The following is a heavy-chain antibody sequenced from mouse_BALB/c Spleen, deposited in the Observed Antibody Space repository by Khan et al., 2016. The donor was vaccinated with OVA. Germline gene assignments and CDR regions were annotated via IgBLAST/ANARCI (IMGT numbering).Heavy chain of an antibody. CDR1: GFSLTTYG. Sequence: QVQLKQSGPGLVQPSQNLSITCTVSGFSLTTYGVHWVRQSPGKGLEWLGVIWSGGSTDYNAAFISRMSINKDTSKSQVFFEMNSLQGNYTAIYYGARNYDYDEGLAYWGQGTLVTVSA. V-gene: IGHV2-2*02. J-gene: IGHJ3*01. CDR3: ARNYDYDEGLAY. D-gene: IGHD2-4*01. CDR2: IWSGGST.